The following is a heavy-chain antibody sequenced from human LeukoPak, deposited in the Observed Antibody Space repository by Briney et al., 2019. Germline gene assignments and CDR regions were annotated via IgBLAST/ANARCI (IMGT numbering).Heavy chain of an antibody. CDR3: AKDLHYKDGRWVFDL. CDR1: GFTFSTFA. CDR2: VVGGGTT. Sequence: PGGSLRLSCAASGFTFSTFAMTWVRQAPGKGLERVSGVVGGGTTYYADSVKDRFTLSKDNSKKTVSLQMNSLRVEDTAIYYCAKDLHYKDGRWVFDLWGQGTLVTVSS. V-gene: IGHV3-23*01. D-gene: IGHD5-24*01. J-gene: IGHJ5*02.